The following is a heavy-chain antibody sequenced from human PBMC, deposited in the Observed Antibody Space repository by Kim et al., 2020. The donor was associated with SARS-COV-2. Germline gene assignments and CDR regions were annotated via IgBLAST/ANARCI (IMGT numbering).Heavy chain of an antibody. CDR2: IYSGGST. J-gene: IGHJ6*02. CDR1: GFTVSSNY. V-gene: IGHV3-53*01. Sequence: GGSLRLSCAASGFTVSSNYMSWVRQAPGKGLEWVSVIYSGGSTYYADSVKGRFTISRDNSKNTLYLQMNSLRAEDTAVYYCARALGYGSGSYPSYYYYGVDVWGQGTTVTVSS. D-gene: IGHD3-10*01. CDR3: ARALGYGSGSYPSYYYYGVDV.